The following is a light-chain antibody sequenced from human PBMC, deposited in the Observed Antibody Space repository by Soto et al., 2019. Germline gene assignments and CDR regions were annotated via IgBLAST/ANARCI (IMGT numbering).Light chain of an antibody. Sequence: EIVLTQSPGTLSLSPGERATLSCGASQSVSSTYLAWYQQIPGQAPRLLIYGASRRATGIPDRFSGSGSGTDFTLSINRLEPEDFAVYYCQRCGNSPPKWTFGPGTKVEIK. CDR1: QSVSSTY. CDR3: QRCGNSPPKWT. V-gene: IGKV3-20*01. J-gene: IGKJ1*01. CDR2: GAS.